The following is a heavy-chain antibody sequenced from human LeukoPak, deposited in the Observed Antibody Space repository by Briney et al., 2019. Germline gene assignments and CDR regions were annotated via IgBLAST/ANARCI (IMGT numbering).Heavy chain of an antibody. V-gene: IGHV3-30-3*01. CDR1: GFTFSNYA. Sequence: GGSLRLSGAASGFTFSNYAMHWVRQTPGKGLEWVAVVSSDGSSKEYADSVTGRFSISRDNSRNALYLQMDSLRAEDSAVYYCAKDTWWLALLFDYWGQGTQVTVSS. D-gene: IGHD6-19*01. CDR3: AKDTWWLALLFDY. CDR2: VSSDGSSK. J-gene: IGHJ4*02.